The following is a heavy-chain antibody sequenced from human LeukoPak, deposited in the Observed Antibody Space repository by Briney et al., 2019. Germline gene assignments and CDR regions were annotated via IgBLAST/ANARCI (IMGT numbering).Heavy chain of an antibody. J-gene: IGHJ5*02. Sequence: SETLSLTCTVSVDSISDYYWSWLRQSPGKGLEWIGYIYNSGSTNYNPSLKSRVTISVDTSKNQFSLKLSSVTAADTAVYYCARSIRKGWLDPWGQGTLVTVSS. V-gene: IGHV4-59*08. CDR2: IYNSGST. CDR3: ARSIRKGWLDP. CDR1: VDSISDYY.